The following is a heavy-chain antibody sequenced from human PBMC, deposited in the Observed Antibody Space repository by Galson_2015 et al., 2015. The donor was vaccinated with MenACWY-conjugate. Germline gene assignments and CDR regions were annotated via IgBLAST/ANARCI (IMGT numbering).Heavy chain of an antibody. Sequence: SLRLSCAASGFTVSSNYMSWVRQAPGKGLGWVSVIYSGGSTYYADSVKGRFTISRDNSKNTLYLQMNSLRAEDTAVYYCARAMITFGGVIVIGPSAFDIWGQGTMVTVSS. CDR3: ARAMITFGGVIVIGPSAFDI. V-gene: IGHV3-66*01. D-gene: IGHD3-16*02. J-gene: IGHJ3*02. CDR2: IYSGGST. CDR1: GFTVSSNY.